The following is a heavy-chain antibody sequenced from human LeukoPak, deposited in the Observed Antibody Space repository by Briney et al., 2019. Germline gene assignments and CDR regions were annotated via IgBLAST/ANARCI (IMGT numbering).Heavy chain of an antibody. V-gene: IGHV3-74*01. D-gene: IGHD3-3*02. CDR3: ASDRQFWSGYYAEIIQVGMDV. CDR1: GFTFRSYW. CDR2: INSDGCST. J-gene: IGHJ6*02. Sequence: GGTVRLSCAASGFTFRSYWMHWVRQPPGRGLVWVSRINSDGCSTIYADSVKDGFTISRDNGKNTLYLQMSSLRAEDTAVYYCASDRQFWSGYYAEIIQVGMDVWGQGTTVTVSS.